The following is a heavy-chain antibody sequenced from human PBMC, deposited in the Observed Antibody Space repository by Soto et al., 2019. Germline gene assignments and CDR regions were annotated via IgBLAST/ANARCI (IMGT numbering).Heavy chain of an antibody. CDR3: AASRAYDSSDYSGFHYGMDV. D-gene: IGHD3-22*01. Sequence: EVQLVESGGGLVQPGRSLRLSCAASGFTFDDYAMHWVRQVPGKGLQWVSGLSWNGVTIGYAASVKGRFTISRDNAKKSPYPPMNGVRPDDTALYYCAASRAYDSSDYSGFHYGMDVWGLGTTVTVS. CDR1: GFTFDDYA. V-gene: IGHV3-9*01. CDR2: LSWNGVTI. J-gene: IGHJ6*02.